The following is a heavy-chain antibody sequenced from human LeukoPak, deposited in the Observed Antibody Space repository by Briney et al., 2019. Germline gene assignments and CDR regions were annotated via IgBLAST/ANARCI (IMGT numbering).Heavy chain of an antibody. CDR2: ISGSGGST. Sequence: GGSLRLSCAASGFTFSSYSMNWVRQAPGKGLEGVSAISGSGGSTYYADSVKGRFPISRDNSKTTLYLQMNSLRAEDTAVYYCAKHSYITMVRGFLDYWGQGTLVTVSS. V-gene: IGHV3-23*01. J-gene: IGHJ4*02. D-gene: IGHD3-10*01. CDR1: GFTFSSYS. CDR3: AKHSYITMVRGFLDY.